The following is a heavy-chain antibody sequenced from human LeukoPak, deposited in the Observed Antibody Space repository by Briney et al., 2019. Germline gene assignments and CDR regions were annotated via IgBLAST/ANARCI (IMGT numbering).Heavy chain of an antibody. CDR3: ARVSSWYGMDV. D-gene: IGHD2-2*01. CDR2: IDPSDSYT. CDR1: GYSFTSYW. V-gene: IGHV5-10-1*01. Sequence: ESLKIFCKGSGYSFTSYWISWVRQIPWKGVGWMGRIDPSDSYTNYSPSFQGHVTISADKSISTAYLQWSSLKASDTAMYYCARVSSWYGMDVWGKGTTVTVSS. J-gene: IGHJ6*04.